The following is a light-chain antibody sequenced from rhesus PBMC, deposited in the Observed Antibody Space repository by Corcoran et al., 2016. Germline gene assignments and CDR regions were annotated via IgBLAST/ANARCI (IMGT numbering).Light chain of an antibody. CDR1: QCLLHRNANTY. CDR2: GGS. CDR3: VQAKAFPYS. V-gene: IGKV2-72*01. Sequence: DIVMTQTPLSLPITPGEPASISCRSSQCLLHRNANTYLHWYLQTPGQSPQLLIYGGSDRASGVPARFSGRGSCTECTLKNRKVDAEDVGVYYSVQAKAFPYSFGQGTKVEIK. J-gene: IGKJ2*01.